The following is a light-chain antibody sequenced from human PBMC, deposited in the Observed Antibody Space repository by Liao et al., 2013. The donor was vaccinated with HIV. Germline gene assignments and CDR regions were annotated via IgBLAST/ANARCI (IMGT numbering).Light chain of an antibody. CDR3: QTWESTSFV. CDR2: QDS. Sequence: SYELTQSPSVSVSPGQTATITCSGDNLGDKYANWYQQKPGQSPLLVMSQDSQRPSGIPERFSGSTSGNTATLTISGTQTIDEADYYCQTWESTSFVFGSGTKVIVL. J-gene: IGLJ1*01. V-gene: IGLV3-1*01. CDR1: NLGDKY.